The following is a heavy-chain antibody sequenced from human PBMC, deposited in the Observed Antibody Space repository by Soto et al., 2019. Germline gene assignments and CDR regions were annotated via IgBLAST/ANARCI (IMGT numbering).Heavy chain of an antibody. V-gene: IGHV3-30*18. D-gene: IGHD3-22*01. CDR1: GFTFSNYG. CDR2: ISYDGSNK. Sequence: GGSLRLSCAASGFTFSNYGMHWVRQAPGKGLEWVAVISYDGSNKYYADSVKGRFTISRDNSKNTLYLQMNSLRAEDTAVYYCAKGYYYDSSGYPASGYWGQGTLVTVS. CDR3: AKGYYYDSSGYPASGY. J-gene: IGHJ4*02.